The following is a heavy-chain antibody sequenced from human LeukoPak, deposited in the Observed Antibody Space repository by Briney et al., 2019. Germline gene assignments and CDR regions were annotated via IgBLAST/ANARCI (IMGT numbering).Heavy chain of an antibody. CDR1: GGSFSGYY. CDR3: ARDAVFLRYCYGSGSYYTQFDY. CDR2: INHSGST. Sequence: PSETLSLTCAVYGGSFSGYYWSWIRQPPGKGLEWIGEINHSGSTNYNPSLKSRVTISVDTSKNQFSLKLSSVTAADTAVYYCARDAVFLRYCYGSGSYYTQFDYWGQGTLVTVSS. V-gene: IGHV4-34*01. D-gene: IGHD3-10*01. J-gene: IGHJ4*02.